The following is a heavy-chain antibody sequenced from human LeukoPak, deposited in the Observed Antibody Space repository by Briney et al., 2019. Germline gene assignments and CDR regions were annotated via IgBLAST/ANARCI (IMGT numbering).Heavy chain of an antibody. CDR3: ARDSGKIDY. CDR1: GLSFDDSA. V-gene: IGHV3-43*02. CDR2: ISAGGGST. Sequence: GVSLTLSCVACGLSFDDSAMLWLRQAPGKGLEWVSLISAGGGSTFYADSVKGRFRISRYNSKNSLYLQMNRLRGKDTALYYCARDSGKIDYWGQGTLVAVSS. J-gene: IGHJ4*02.